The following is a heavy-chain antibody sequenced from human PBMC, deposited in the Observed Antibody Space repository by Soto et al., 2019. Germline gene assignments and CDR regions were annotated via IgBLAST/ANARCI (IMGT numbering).Heavy chain of an antibody. J-gene: IGHJ4*02. V-gene: IGHV1-18*01. CDR1: GYTFIHYH. D-gene: IGHD2-21*01. Sequence: QVQLVQSGGEVKKPAASVTVSCKASGYTFIHYHITWVRQAPGQGLEWMAWINTYNGMTDYAQRFQGRVTMTRDTSTSPAFMELGTLESDETAVYFCAKSPRGEMATDWGQGTLVLGSS. CDR2: INTYNGMT. CDR3: AKSPRGEMATD.